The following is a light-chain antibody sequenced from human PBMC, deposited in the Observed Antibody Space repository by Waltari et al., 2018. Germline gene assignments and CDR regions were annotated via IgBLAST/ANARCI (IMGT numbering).Light chain of an antibody. J-gene: IGKJ1*01. CDR1: QRISRF. CDR2: GAS. V-gene: IGKV1-39*01. Sequence: DIQMTQSPSSLSASVGDRVTITCRASQRISRFLNWYKQKPGTAPKLLIYGASNLQSGVPTRFIGSGSGTDFTLTISSLQPEDFATYYCQQSYDTWTFGQGTKVEI. CDR3: QQSYDTWT.